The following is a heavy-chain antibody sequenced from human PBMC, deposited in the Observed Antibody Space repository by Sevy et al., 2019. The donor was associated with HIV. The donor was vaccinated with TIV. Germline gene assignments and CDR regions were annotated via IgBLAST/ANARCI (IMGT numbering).Heavy chain of an antibody. CDR1: GFTCSKYS. CDR2: LSFGCGEI. CDR3: AREGCTKPHDY. J-gene: IGHJ4*02. V-gene: IGHV3-23*01. Sequence: GGSLRLSCAASGFTCSKYSMSWVRQPPGKGLEWVSTLSFGCGEINYADSVKGRFTLSSDNSKSSVYLQMNNLRPEDTDVYYCAREGCTKPHDYWGQGTLVTVSS. D-gene: IGHD2-8*01.